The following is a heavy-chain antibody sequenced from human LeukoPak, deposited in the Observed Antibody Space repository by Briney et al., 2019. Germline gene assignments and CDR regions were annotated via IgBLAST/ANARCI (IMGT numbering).Heavy chain of an antibody. CDR1: GGSISSGGYY. D-gene: IGHD3-10*01. CDR3: ARDRGSWFDP. CDR2: IYHSGST. Sequence: SETLSLTCTVSGGSISSGGYYWSWIRQPPGKGLEWIGYIYHSGSTYYNPSLKSRVTISVDRSKNQFSLKLSSVTAADTAVYYCARDRGSWFDPWGQGTLVTVSS. V-gene: IGHV4-30-2*01. J-gene: IGHJ5*02.